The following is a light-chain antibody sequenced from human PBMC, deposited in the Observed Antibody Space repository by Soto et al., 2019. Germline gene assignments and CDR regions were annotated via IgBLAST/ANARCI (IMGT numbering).Light chain of an antibody. V-gene: IGLV2-14*01. CDR2: EVS. J-gene: IGLJ2*01. CDR1: SSDVGGYNY. Sequence: QSVLTQPASVSGSPGQSITISCTGTSSDVGGYNYVSWYQQHPGKAPKLMISEVSNRPSGVSNRFSGSKSGNTASLTISGLEDEDEADYYCSSYTSSSTLVFGGGTKLTVL. CDR3: SSYTSSSTLV.